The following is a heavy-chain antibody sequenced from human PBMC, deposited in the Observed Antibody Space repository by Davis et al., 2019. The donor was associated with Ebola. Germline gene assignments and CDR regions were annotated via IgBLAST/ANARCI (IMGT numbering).Heavy chain of an antibody. CDR2: IWYDGSNK. Sequence: GESLKISCAASGFTFSSYWMSWVRQAPGKGLEWVAVIWYDGSNKYYADSVKGRFTISRDNSKNTLYLQMNSLRAEDTAVYYCAKGGGGSGRPYYYGMDVWGQGTTVTVSS. D-gene: IGHD3-10*01. J-gene: IGHJ6*02. CDR3: AKGGGGSGRPYYYGMDV. CDR1: GFTFSSYW. V-gene: IGHV3-33*06.